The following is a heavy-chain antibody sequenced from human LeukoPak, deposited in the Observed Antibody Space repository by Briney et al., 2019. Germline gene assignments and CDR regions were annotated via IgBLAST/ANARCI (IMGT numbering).Heavy chain of an antibody. V-gene: IGHV3-48*01. Sequence: GGSLRLSCAASGFTFSSYSMNWVRQAPGKGLEWVSYISSSSSTIYYADSVKGRFTISRDNAKNSLYLQMNSLRAEDTALYYCAKVMGSGSYSYYYGMDVWGQGTTVTVSS. CDR3: AKVMGSGSYSYYYGMDV. CDR2: ISSSSSTI. D-gene: IGHD3-10*01. J-gene: IGHJ6*02. CDR1: GFTFSSYS.